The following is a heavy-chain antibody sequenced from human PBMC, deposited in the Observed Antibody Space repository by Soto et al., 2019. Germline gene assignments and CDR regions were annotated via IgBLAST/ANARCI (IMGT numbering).Heavy chain of an antibody. V-gene: IGHV3-13*01. CDR1: GFTFSSYD. J-gene: IGHJ6*03. Sequence: GGSLRLSCAASGFTFSSYDMHWVRQATGKGLEWVSAIGTAGDTYYPGSVKGRFTISRENAKNSLYLQMNSLRAGDTAVYYCARGPTRITYDFWRGRDYYYYMDVWGKGTTVTVSS. D-gene: IGHD3-3*01. CDR3: ARGPTRITYDFWRGRDYYYYMDV. CDR2: IGTAGDT.